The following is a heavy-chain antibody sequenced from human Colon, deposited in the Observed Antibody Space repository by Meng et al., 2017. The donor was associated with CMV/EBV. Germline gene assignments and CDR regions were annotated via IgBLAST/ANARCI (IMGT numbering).Heavy chain of an antibody. D-gene: IGHD3-3*01. V-gene: IGHV1-18*01. CDR1: NYTFTNYG. Sequence: SVKVSCKGSNYTFTNYGIAWVRQAPGQGLEWMGWISAYNGETKYEEKLQDRVTMTTDTSTSTAYMELRSLRSDDTAVYYCARGSSSTMFGDYYYGMDVWGQGTTVTVSS. CDR3: ARGSSSTMFGDYYYGMDV. J-gene: IGHJ6*02. CDR2: ISAYNGET.